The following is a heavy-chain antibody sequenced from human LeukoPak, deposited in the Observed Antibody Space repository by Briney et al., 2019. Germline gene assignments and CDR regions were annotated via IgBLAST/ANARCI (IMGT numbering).Heavy chain of an antibody. CDR1: GETFSGYS. V-gene: IGHV4-34*01. J-gene: IGHJ4*02. D-gene: IGHD3-22*01. Sequence: SETMSLTCVVYGETFSGYSWSWIRQPPGKGLEWIGEINERRNTNYNPSLKSRVTISVDTSKNQFSLKLSSVTAADTAVYYCARGRSYYDSSGYYRHYFDYWGQGTLVTVSS. CDR3: ARGRSYYDSSGYYRHYFDY. CDR2: INERRNT.